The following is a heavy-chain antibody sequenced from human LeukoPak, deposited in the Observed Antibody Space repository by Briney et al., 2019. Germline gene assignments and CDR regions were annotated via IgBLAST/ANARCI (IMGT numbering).Heavy chain of an antibody. CDR2: FDPEDGET. CDR3: ARRNTVNAFDI. J-gene: IGHJ3*02. CDR1: GYTLTELS. D-gene: IGHD2-2*02. V-gene: IGHV1-24*01. Sequence: ASVKVSCKVSGYTLTELSMHWVRQAPGKGLEWMGGFDPEDGETIYAQKFQGRVTTTEDTSTDTAYMELSSLRSEDTAVYYCARRNTVNAFDIWGQGTMVTVSS.